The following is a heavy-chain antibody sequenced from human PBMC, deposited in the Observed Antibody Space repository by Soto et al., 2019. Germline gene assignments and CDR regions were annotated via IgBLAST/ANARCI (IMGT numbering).Heavy chain of an antibody. CDR3: ARLTRYCRDGTCHFFHS. CDR2: IYFTGST. CDR1: GGSIMSSTYY. D-gene: IGHD2-15*01. J-gene: IGHJ4*02. Sequence: SETLSLTCTLSGGSIMSSTYYWGWIRQPPGKGLEWIGSIYFTGSTYYNSSLKSRVTIFVDTSKSQFSLKLNSVTAADTAVYYCARLTRYCRDGTCHFFHSWGQGVLVT. V-gene: IGHV4-39*01.